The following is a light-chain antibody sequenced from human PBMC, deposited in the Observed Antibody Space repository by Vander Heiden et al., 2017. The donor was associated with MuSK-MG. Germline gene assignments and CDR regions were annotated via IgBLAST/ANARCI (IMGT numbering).Light chain of an antibody. Sequence: DIHMTQSPLTLSASVGDRVTITCRASQSISSWLAWYQQKPGKAPKLLIYDASSLESGVPSRFSGSGSGTEFTLTISSLQPDDFAIYYCQQVNSSPYTFGQGTKVEIK. CDR3: QQVNSSPYT. CDR2: DAS. J-gene: IGKJ2*01. V-gene: IGKV1-5*01. CDR1: QSISSW.